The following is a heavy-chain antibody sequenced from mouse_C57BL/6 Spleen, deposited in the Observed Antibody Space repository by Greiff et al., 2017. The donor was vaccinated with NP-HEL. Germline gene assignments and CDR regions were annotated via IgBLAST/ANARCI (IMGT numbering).Heavy chain of an antibody. Sequence: EVKLVESGPELVKPGDSVKISCKASGYSFTGYFMNWVMQSHGKSLEWIGRINPYNGDTFYNQKFKGKATLTVDKSSSTAHMELRSLTSEDSAVYYCARGPLLLWYFDVWGTGTTVTVSS. CDR2: INPYNGDT. V-gene: IGHV1-20*01. J-gene: IGHJ1*03. CDR3: ARGPLLLWYFDV. D-gene: IGHD2-10*01. CDR1: GYSFTGYF.